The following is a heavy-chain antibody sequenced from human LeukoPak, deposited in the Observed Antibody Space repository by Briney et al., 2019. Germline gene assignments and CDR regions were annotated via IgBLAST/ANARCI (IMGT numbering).Heavy chain of an antibody. CDR2: IYYSGST. CDR3: ASGGIYDSTLVGAFDI. CDR1: GGSVNNYY. Sequence: SETLSLTCTVSGGSVNNYYWSWIRQPPGKGLEWIGYIYYSGSTNYNPSLKSRVTISVDTSKNQFSLKLSSVTAADTAVYYCASGGIYDSTLVGAFDIWGQGTMVTVSS. D-gene: IGHD3-22*01. V-gene: IGHV4-59*02. J-gene: IGHJ3*02.